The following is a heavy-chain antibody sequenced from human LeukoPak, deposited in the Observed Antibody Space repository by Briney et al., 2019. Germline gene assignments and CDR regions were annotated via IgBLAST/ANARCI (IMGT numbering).Heavy chain of an antibody. CDR2: ISYDGSNK. CDR3: ARVMGRYCSSNSCYVDY. D-gene: IGHD2-2*01. CDR1: GFTFDTYA. J-gene: IGHJ4*02. V-gene: IGHV3-30*04. Sequence: GGSLRLSCAASGFTFDTYAMHWVRQAPGKGLEWVAVISYDGSNKYYADSVKGRFTISRDNSKNTLYLQMNSLRAEDTAVYYCARVMGRYCSSNSCYVDYWGQGTLVTVSS.